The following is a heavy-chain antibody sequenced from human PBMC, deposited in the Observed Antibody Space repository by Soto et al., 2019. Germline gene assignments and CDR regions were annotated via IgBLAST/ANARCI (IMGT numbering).Heavy chain of an antibody. Sequence: QVHLVQSGAEVKKPGSSVKVSCKASGGTFSSCAISWVRQAPGQGLEWMGGIIPIFGTANYAQKFQGRVTITADKSTSTAYMELSSLRSEDTAVYYCARHRFDSSGYCFQHWGQGTLVTVSS. J-gene: IGHJ1*01. V-gene: IGHV1-69*06. CDR2: IIPIFGTA. D-gene: IGHD3-22*01. CDR3: ARHRFDSSGYCFQH. CDR1: GGTFSSCA.